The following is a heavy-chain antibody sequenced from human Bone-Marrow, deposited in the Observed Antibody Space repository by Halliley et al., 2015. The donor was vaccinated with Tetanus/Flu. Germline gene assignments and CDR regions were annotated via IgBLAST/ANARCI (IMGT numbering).Heavy chain of an antibody. J-gene: IGHJ4*02. D-gene: IGHD3-22*01. CDR3: VREQRALDN. Sequence: KGRGWIGFTRSPGSPYYNTALKGRVTTSADTSKTLFSLKLTSVTAADTAVYFCVREQRALDNWGQGTLVPVSS. V-gene: IGHV4-31*02. CDR2: TRSPGSP.